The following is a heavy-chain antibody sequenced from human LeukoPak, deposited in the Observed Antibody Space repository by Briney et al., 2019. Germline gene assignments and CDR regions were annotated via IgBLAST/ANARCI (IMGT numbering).Heavy chain of an antibody. CDR3: ARGVGESARGDYYNMDV. J-gene: IGHJ6*02. Sequence: GGSLRLSCAASGFIFSSYTMNWVRQAPGKGLEWVSCISSSSSVIYYADSVKGRLTISRDNAKNSLFLQMNSVRDEDTAVYYCARGVGESARGDYYNMDVWGQGTTVTVSS. V-gene: IGHV3-48*02. D-gene: IGHD3-10*01. CDR1: GFIFSSYT. CDR2: ISSSSSVI.